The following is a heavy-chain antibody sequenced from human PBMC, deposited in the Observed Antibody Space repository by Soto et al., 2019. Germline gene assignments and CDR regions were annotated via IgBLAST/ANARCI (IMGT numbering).Heavy chain of an antibody. D-gene: IGHD4-4*01. J-gene: IGHJ4*02. CDR2: ISAYNGNT. CDR1: GYTFTSYG. CDR3: ARSPALHIDY. Sequence: ASVKVSCKASGYTFTSYGISLVRQAPGQGLEWMGWISAYNGNTNYAQKLQGRVTITRDTSASTAYMELSSLRSEDTAVYYCARSPALHIDYWGQGTLVTVPS. V-gene: IGHV1-18*01.